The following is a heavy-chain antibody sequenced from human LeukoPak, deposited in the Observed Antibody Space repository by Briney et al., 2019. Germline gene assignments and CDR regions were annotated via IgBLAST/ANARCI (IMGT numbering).Heavy chain of an antibody. D-gene: IGHD6-19*01. CDR2: FDPEDGET. CDR3: ATGIAVAGTATFDY. Sequence: ASVTVSCKVSGYTLTELSMHWLRQAPGKGLEWMGGFDPEDGETIYAQKFQGRVTMTEDTSTDTDYMELSSLRSEDTAVYYCATGIAVAGTATFDYWGQGTLVTVSS. CDR1: GYTLTELS. V-gene: IGHV1-24*01. J-gene: IGHJ4*02.